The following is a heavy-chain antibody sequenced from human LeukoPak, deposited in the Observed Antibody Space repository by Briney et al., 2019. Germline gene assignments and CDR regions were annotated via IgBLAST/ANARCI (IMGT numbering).Heavy chain of an antibody. CDR3: ASSSIGPNWFDP. D-gene: IGHD2-15*01. J-gene: IGHJ5*02. CDR2: IYYSGST. CDR1: GDSISSGDYY. Sequence: SQTLSLTCTVSGDSISSGDYYWSWIRQPPGTGLEWIGYIYYSGSTYYNPSLKSRVTISVDTSKNQFSLKLSSVTAADTAVYYCASSSIGPNWFDPWGQGTLVTVSS. V-gene: IGHV4-30-4*01.